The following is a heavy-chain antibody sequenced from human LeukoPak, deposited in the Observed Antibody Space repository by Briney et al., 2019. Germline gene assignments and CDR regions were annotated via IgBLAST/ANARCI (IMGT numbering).Heavy chain of an antibody. CDR3: VKVWQPGRSYAFDI. J-gene: IGHJ3*02. Sequence: GGSLRLSCAASGFTFDDDVMHWVRQAPGKGLEWGSLISGDGGSTYYADSVKGRFTISRDNSNNFLYLQMNSLRAAATALYYCVKVWQPGRSYAFDIWGQGTMVTVSS. D-gene: IGHD1-26*01. V-gene: IGHV3-43*02. CDR2: ISGDGGST. CDR1: GFTFDDDV.